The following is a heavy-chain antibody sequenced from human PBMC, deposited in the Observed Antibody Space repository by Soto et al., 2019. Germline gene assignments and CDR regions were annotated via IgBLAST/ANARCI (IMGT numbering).Heavy chain of an antibody. CDR2: ISGSGDST. Sequence: EVQLLESGGGLVQPGGSLRLSCAASGFTFSSYAMSWVRQAPGKGLEWVSGISGSGDSTYYADSVKGRFTISRDNSKNTLYLQMTSLRAEDTAVYYCAKGGPGIAVAGTGYFQHWGQGTLVTVSS. V-gene: IGHV3-23*01. CDR1: GFTFSSYA. D-gene: IGHD6-19*01. CDR3: AKGGPGIAVAGTGYFQH. J-gene: IGHJ1*01.